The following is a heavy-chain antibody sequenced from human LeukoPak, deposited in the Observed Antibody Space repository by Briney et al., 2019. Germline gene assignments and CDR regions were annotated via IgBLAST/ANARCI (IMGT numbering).Heavy chain of an antibody. V-gene: IGHV1-3*01. CDR3: ARPRDRGYGYGYSS. CDR1: GYTFTSYA. Sequence: ASVKVSCTASGYTFTSYAMHWVRQAPGQRLEWMGWINAGNGNTKYSQKFQGRVTITRDTSASTAYMELSSLRSEDTAVYYCARPRDRGYGYGYSSWGQGTLVTVSS. CDR2: INAGNGNT. D-gene: IGHD5-18*01. J-gene: IGHJ5*02.